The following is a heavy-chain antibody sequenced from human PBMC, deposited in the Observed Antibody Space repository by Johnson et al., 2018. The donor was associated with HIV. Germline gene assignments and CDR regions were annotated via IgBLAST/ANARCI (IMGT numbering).Heavy chain of an antibody. CDR2: IYSGGRT. V-gene: IGHV3-66*02. Sequence: MQLVESGGGVVQPGRSLRVSCVASGFTVSDNYLTWVRQAPGKGLEWVSVIYSGGRTYYADSVRGRFTISRDNSKNTVYLQMNSLRAEDTAVYYCAKDRRELPSPFDIWGQGTMVTVSS. D-gene: IGHD1-7*01. J-gene: IGHJ3*02. CDR1: GFTVSDNY. CDR3: AKDRRELPSPFDI.